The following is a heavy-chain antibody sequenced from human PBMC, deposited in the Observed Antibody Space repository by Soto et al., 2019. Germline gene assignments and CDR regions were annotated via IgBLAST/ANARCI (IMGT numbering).Heavy chain of an antibody. V-gene: IGHV3-23*01. Sequence: VGSLRLSCAASGFSFAGYALTWVCLAPGKGLEWVASISGGGGSTYYTDSVKGRFSISRDNSNRVVYLQMGSLTAGDTAVYYCAKTETFNGYYNAFDYWGQGTRVTVSS. J-gene: IGHJ4*02. CDR2: ISGGGGST. D-gene: IGHD3-9*01. CDR1: GFSFAGYA. CDR3: AKTETFNGYYNAFDY.